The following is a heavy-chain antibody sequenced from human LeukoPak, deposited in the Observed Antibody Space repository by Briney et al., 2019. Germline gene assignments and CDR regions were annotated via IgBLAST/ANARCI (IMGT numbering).Heavy chain of an antibody. CDR1: GYSFTDYF. Sequence: VASVKVSCQASGYSFTDYFMQWVRQAPGQRLDWMGWINPNSCDTNYPQKLQGRVTMTRHTSISTAYMELRRQSSDDAAVYYCARRFYYAMYGWGQGTTVTLPS. D-gene: IGHD3-16*01. J-gene: IGHJ6*02. V-gene: IGHV1-2*02. CDR3: ARRFYYAMYG. CDR2: INPNSCDT.